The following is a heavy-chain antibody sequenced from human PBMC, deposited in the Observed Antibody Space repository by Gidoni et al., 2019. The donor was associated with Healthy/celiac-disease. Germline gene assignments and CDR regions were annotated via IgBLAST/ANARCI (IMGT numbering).Heavy chain of an antibody. V-gene: IGHV1-69*01. Sequence: QVQLVQSGAEVKKPGSSVKVSCKASGGTFSSYAISWVRQAPGQGLEWMGGIIPSFGTANYAQKFQGRVTITADESTSTAYMELSSLRSEDTAVYYCARDRKGYCSSTSCYTRTNNWFDPWGQGTLVTVSS. J-gene: IGHJ5*02. CDR2: IIPSFGTA. D-gene: IGHD2-2*02. CDR1: GGTFSSYA. CDR3: ARDRKGYCSSTSCYTRTNNWFDP.